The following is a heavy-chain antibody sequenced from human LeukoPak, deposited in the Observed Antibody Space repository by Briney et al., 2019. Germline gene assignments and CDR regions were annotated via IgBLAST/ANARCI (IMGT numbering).Heavy chain of an antibody. J-gene: IGHJ5*02. Sequence: ASVKVSCKASGYTVINYGITWVRQAPGQGGEWMGWISVYNGKTNYAQKLQDRVTMTTDTSTSTAYMELRSLRSDDKAVYYCAREWKSSFDPWGQGTLVTVSS. D-gene: IGHD1-1*01. CDR3: AREWKSSFDP. CDR1: GYTVINYG. CDR2: ISVYNGKT. V-gene: IGHV1-18*01.